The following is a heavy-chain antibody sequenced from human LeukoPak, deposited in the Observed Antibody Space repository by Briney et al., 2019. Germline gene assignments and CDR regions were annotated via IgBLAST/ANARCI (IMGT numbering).Heavy chain of an antibody. V-gene: IGHV3-15*01. D-gene: IGHD3-10*01. Sequence: GGSLRLSCAASGFTVTNAWMTWVRQAPGKGLEWVGRIKSKGDGETTDYAAPVKGRFIMSRDDSKATLYLQMNIPQAEDTAVYYCATDLGLTMIRGVIVHWGQGALVTVSS. J-gene: IGHJ4*02. CDR2: IKSKGDGETT. CDR1: GFTVTNAW. CDR3: ATDLGLTMIRGVIVH.